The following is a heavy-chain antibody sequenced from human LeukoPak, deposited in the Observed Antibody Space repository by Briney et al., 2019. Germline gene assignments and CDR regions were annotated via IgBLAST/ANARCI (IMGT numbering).Heavy chain of an antibody. J-gene: IGHJ4*02. CDR3: VRDFDWGPDY. V-gene: IGHV1-2*02. D-gene: IGHD3-9*01. Sequence: ASVKVSCKASGFTFTGHYFHWVRQAPGQGLEGMGWIYGRDGGTNLAQKFQDRVTMTRDTSITTAYMELTGLTPDDTAVYYCVRDFDWGPDYWGQGTLVTVSS. CDR2: IYGRDGGT. CDR1: GFTFTGHY.